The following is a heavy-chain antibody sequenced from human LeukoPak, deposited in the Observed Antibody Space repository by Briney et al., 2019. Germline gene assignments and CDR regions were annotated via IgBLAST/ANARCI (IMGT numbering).Heavy chain of an antibody. Sequence: GGSLRLSCAASGFTFSSYWMHWVRQAPGKGLVWVSRISGDGSSTTYADSVKGRFTISRDNAKNTLYLQMNSLRAEDTAVYYCTRGYSGSYRIDYWGQGSLVTVPS. V-gene: IGHV3-74*01. CDR3: TRGYSGSYRIDY. CDR1: GFTFSSYW. J-gene: IGHJ4*02. D-gene: IGHD1-26*01. CDR2: ISGDGSST.